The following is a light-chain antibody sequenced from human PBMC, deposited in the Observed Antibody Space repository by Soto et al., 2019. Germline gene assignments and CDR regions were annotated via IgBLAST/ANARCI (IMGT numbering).Light chain of an antibody. CDR1: SSNIGDNY. CDR2: RNN. Sequence: QSVLTQPPSASGTPGQRVIISCSGRSSNIGDNYVYWYQQVPGTAPKLLIYRNNQRPSGVPDRFSASKSGTSASLAISGLRSEDEADYYCAAWDDSLSGVVFGGGTKLTVL. J-gene: IGLJ2*01. V-gene: IGLV1-47*01. CDR3: AAWDDSLSGVV.